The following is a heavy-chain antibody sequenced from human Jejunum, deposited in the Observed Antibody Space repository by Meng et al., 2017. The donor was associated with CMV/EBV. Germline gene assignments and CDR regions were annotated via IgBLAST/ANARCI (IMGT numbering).Heavy chain of an antibody. V-gene: IGHV3-74*03. J-gene: IGHJ4*02. D-gene: IGHD3-10*01. Sequence: EVRLVESGGCLSQTGGSVRLSCAVSGFTITSHWMHWIRQVPGKGLVWVSRIFSDGGITYSDSVRGRFTISRDNDKNTLSLQMNSLRPEDTGVYYCVRGVAGNFRLDWGQGTLVTVSS. CDR2: IFSDGGI. CDR1: GFTITSHW. CDR3: VRGVAGNFRLD.